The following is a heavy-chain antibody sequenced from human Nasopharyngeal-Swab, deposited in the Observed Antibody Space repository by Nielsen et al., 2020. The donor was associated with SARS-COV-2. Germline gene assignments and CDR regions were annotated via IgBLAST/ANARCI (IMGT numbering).Heavy chain of an antibody. Sequence: GALRLSCAASGFTFSSYAMHWVRQAPGKGLEWVAVISYDGSNKYYADSVKGRFTISRDNSKNTLYLQMNSLRAEDTAVYYCARDRSGWYLDYWGQGTLVTVSS. CDR2: ISYDGSNK. J-gene: IGHJ4*02. CDR1: GFTFSSYA. D-gene: IGHD6-19*01. CDR3: ARDRSGWYLDY. V-gene: IGHV3-30*04.